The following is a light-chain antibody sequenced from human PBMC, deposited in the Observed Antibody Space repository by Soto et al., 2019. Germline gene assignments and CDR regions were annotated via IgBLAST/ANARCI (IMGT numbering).Light chain of an antibody. CDR3: QQHNSYPWT. CDR1: QTITSW. V-gene: IGKV1-5*01. J-gene: IGKJ1*01. CDR2: DAS. Sequence: DIQMTQSPSTLSASVGDRVTISCRASQTITSWLAWYQQKPGKAPKLLIYDASSLESGVPSRFSGSGSGTDFTLTISSTQPDDFATYYCQQHNSYPWTFGQGTKVEIK.